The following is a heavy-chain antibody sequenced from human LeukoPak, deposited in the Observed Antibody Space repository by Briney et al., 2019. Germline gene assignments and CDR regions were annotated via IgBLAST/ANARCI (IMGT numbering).Heavy chain of an antibody. CDR3: ASYSGVNRNYFAY. CDR2: IIPIFGTA. CDR1: GGTFSSYA. V-gene: IGHV1-69*06. Sequence: GASVKVSCRASGGTFSSYAISWVRQAPGQGLEWMGGIIPIFGTANYAQKFQGRVTITADKSTSTAYMELSSLRSEDTAVYYCASYSGVNRNYFAYGAKETLATVSS. J-gene: IGHJ4*02. D-gene: IGHD1-14*01.